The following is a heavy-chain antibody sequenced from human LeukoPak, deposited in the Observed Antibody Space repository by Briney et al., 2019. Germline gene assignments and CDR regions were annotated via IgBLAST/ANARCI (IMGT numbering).Heavy chain of an antibody. Sequence: PGGSLRLSCAASGFTVSSNYMSWVRQAPGKGLEWVSVIYSGGSTYYADSVKGRFTISRHNSKNTLYLQMNSLRAEDTAVYYCARVAVAGKKVDYFDYWGQGTLVTVSS. V-gene: IGHV3-53*04. D-gene: IGHD6-19*01. CDR1: GFTVSSNY. CDR2: IYSGGST. J-gene: IGHJ4*02. CDR3: ARVAVAGKKVDYFDY.